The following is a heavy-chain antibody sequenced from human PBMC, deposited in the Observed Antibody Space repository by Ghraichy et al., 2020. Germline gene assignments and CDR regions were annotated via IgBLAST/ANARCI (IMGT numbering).Heavy chain of an antibody. CDR2: IGHSGGT. J-gene: IGHJ6*02. CDR1: GGSLSGYY. V-gene: IGHV4-34*01. CDR3: ARGGGDSPARYYNRGMDV. Sequence: SETLSLTCGVYGGSLSGYYWSWIRQSPGKGLEWIGDIGHSGGTTYNPSLKSGVTISVDTSRNQFSLKLSSVTAADTAIYYCARGGGDSPARYYNRGMDVWGQGTTVTVSS. D-gene: IGHD3-16*01.